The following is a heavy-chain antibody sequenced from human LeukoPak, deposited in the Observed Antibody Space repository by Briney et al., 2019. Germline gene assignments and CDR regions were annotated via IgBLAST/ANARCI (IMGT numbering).Heavy chain of an antibody. J-gene: IGHJ4*02. CDR3: ARAYGSGSYYKVGYYFDY. CDR1: GGSISSSSYF. CDR2: IYKSGST. Sequence: SETLSLTCTVSGGSISSSSYFWGWIRQPPGKGLEWVGSIYKSGSTYYNPSLKSRVTISVDTSKNQFSLKLSSVTAADTAVYYCARAYGSGSYYKVGYYFDYWGQGTLVTVSS. D-gene: IGHD3-10*01. V-gene: IGHV4-39*07.